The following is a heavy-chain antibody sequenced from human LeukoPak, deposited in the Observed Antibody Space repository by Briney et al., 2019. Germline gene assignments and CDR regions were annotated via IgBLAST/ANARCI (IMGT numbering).Heavy chain of an antibody. CDR1: GYTFTGYY. CDR3: ARDYYDSSGXXXYFDS. V-gene: IGHV1-2*02. CDR2: INPNSGGT. J-gene: IGHJ4*02. Sequence: GASVKVSCKASGYTFTGYYMHWVRQAPGQGLEWVGWINPNSGGTNYAQKFQGRVTMTRDTSISTAYMELSRLRSDDTAVYYWARDYYDSSGXXXYFDSGGQGTLVTVSS. D-gene: IGHD3-22*01.